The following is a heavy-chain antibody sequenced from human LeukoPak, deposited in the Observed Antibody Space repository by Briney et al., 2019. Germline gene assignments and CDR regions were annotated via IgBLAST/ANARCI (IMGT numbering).Heavy chain of an antibody. V-gene: IGHV1-69*13. CDR1: GGTFSSYA. CDR2: IIPIFGTA. J-gene: IGHJ3*02. D-gene: IGHD4-23*01. CDR3: ARASVARARLDAFDI. Sequence: SVKVSCKASGGTFSSYAISWVRQAPGQGLEWMGGIIPIFGTANYAQKFQGRVTITADESTSTAYMELSSLRSEDTAVYYCARASVARARLDAFDIWGQGTMVTVSS.